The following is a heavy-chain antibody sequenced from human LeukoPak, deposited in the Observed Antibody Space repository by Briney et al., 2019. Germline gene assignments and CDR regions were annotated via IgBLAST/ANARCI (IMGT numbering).Heavy chain of an antibody. Sequence: SQTLSLTCAISGDSVSSNSATWDWIRQPPSRGLEWLGGTYYRSKWYNDYAVSVKSRVTINPDTSKNQFSLQLNSVTPEDTAVYYCAREGSDGYLFDYWGQGSLVIVSS. CDR3: AREGSDGYLFDY. D-gene: IGHD3-22*01. CDR2: TYYRSKWYN. V-gene: IGHV6-1*01. CDR1: GDSVSSNSAT. J-gene: IGHJ4*02.